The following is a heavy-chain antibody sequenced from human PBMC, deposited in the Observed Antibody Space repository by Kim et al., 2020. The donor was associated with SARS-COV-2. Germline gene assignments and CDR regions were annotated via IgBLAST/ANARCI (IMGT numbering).Heavy chain of an antibody. V-gene: IGHV4-59*01. Sequence: SETLSLICSVSTGSMNNYYWSWIRQPPGKGLECIGYIHYSGTTSYNPSFESRVTISVDTSRKQFSLKLNSVSAADTAVYYCARGPEGSNWYFDYWGQGALVTVSS. D-gene: IGHD6-13*01. J-gene: IGHJ4*02. CDR3: ARGPEGSNWYFDY. CDR1: TGSMNNYY. CDR2: IHYSGTT.